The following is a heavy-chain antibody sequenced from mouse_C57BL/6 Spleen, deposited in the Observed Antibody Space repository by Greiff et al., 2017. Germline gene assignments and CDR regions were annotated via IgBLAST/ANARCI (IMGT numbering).Heavy chain of an antibody. V-gene: IGHV1-80*01. CDR1: GYAFSSYW. Sequence: LVKPGASVKISCKASGYAFSSYWMNWVKQRPGKGLEWIGQIYPGVGDTNYNGKFKGKATLTADKSSSTAYMQLSSLTSEVSAVYFCARFYECAYWGQGTLVTVSA. CDR2: IYPGVGDT. CDR3: ARFYECAY. D-gene: IGHD2-3*01. J-gene: IGHJ3*01.